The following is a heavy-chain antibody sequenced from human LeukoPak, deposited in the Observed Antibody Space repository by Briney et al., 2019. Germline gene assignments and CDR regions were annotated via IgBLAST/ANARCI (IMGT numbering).Heavy chain of an antibody. D-gene: IGHD2/OR15-2a*01. V-gene: IGHV3-23*01. Sequence: PGGSLRLSCAASGFTFSSYAMSWVRQAPGKGLERVSGISGSDGSTNYADSVKGRFTISRENSKNTLYLQMNSLRAGDTAVYYCAKDSAKKYDDYWGQGTLVTVSS. CDR1: GFTFSSYA. CDR3: AKDSAKKYDDY. CDR2: ISGSDGST. J-gene: IGHJ4*02.